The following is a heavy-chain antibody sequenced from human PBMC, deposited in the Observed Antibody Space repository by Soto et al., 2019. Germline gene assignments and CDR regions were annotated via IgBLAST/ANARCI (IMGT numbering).Heavy chain of an antibody. CDR3: AKEDRRMVRGVIPFDP. CDR2: FDPEDGET. J-gene: IGHJ5*02. CDR1: GYTLTELS. V-gene: IGHV1-24*01. Sequence: GPVKVSCKVSGYTLTELSMHWVRQAPGKGLEWMGGFDPEDGETIYAQKFQGRVTMTEDTSTDTAYMELSSLRSEDTAVYYCAKEDRRMVRGVIPFDPWGQGTMVTVSS. D-gene: IGHD3-10*01.